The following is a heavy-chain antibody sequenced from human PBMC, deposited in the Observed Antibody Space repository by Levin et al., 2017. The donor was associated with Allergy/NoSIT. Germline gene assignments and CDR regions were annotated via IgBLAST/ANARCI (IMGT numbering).Heavy chain of an antibody. D-gene: IGHD3-22*01. Sequence: GGSLRLSCAASGFTFSTYAMSWVRQAPGKGLEWVAGISGSGDSTYYADSVKGRFTISRDNSKSTLYLQMNSLRAEGTAVYYCAKDSGSAGGYYDAFDLWGQGTIVTVS. CDR2: ISGSGDST. V-gene: IGHV3-23*01. J-gene: IGHJ3*01. CDR3: AKDSGSAGGYYDAFDL. CDR1: GFTFSTYA.